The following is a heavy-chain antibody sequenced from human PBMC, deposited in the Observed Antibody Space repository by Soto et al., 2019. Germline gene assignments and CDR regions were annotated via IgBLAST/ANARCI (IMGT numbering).Heavy chain of an antibody. CDR1: GFSFGYYA. J-gene: IGHJ4*02. CDR2: ISWNGESI. Sequence: EVQLVESGGGVVQPGRSLRLSCAASGFSFGYYAMQWVRQVPGQGLECVSSISWNGESIGYADSVKGRFTISRDNGKKSVYLQMNSLRGEDTALYYCAKDVGSSGWYDGFDSLGQGTLVTVS. V-gene: IGHV3-9*01. D-gene: IGHD6-19*01. CDR3: AKDVGSSGWYDGFDS.